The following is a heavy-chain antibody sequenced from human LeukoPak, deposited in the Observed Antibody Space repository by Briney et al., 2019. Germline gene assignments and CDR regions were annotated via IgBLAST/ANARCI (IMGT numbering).Heavy chain of an antibody. D-gene: IGHD2-15*01. CDR3: ARGHSGDGVVAY. CDR2: IYTRGST. V-gene: IGHV4-4*09. CDR1: GGSTSSYY. J-gene: IGHJ4*02. Sequence: SETLSLTCTVSGGSTSSYYWSWIRQPPGKGLEWIGYIYTRGSTHYNPPLKSRVTISVDTSKNQFSLKLSSVTAADTAVYYCARGHSGDGVVAYWGQGTLVTVSS.